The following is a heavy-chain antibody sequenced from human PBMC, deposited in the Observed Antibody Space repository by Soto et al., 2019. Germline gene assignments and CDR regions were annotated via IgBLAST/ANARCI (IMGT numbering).Heavy chain of an antibody. CDR3: TRHVRFPDP. CDR1: GDSVSGYY. J-gene: IGHJ5*02. D-gene: IGHD3-10*02. Sequence: SETLSLTCTVSGDSVSGYYWSWFRQPPGKGLEWIAYISYGGATDHNPSLRSRVTISLDTSKNQFSLKLDSVTAADTAVYYCTRHVRFPDPWGQGALVTVSS. V-gene: IGHV4-59*08. CDR2: ISYGGAT.